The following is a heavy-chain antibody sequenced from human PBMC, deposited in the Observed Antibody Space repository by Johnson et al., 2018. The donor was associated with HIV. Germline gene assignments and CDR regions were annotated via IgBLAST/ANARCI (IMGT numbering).Heavy chain of an antibody. Sequence: QVQLVESGGGVVQPGRSLRLSCAASGFTFSNYAMHWVRQAPGKGLEWVAVISSDGNNKYYADSLKGRFTISRDNSKNTLYLQMNSLRAEDTAVYYCARARDWNYGDIWGQGTMVTVSS. J-gene: IGHJ3*02. CDR1: GFTFSNYA. V-gene: IGHV3-30*04. CDR2: ISSDGNNK. CDR3: ARARDWNYGDI. D-gene: IGHD1-7*01.